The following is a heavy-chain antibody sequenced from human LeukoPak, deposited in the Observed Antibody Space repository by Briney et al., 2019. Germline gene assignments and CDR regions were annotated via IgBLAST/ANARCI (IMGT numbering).Heavy chain of an antibody. CDR1: GASISSYY. D-gene: IGHD3-22*01. CDR2: IYYSGSI. V-gene: IGHV4-59*01. CDR3: ARENPSGYYNRPIDY. Sequence: SETLFLTCTVSGASISSYYWSWIRQPPGKGLEWIGDIYYSGSIKYNPSLKSRVTMSVDTSKNQFSLKLSSVTAADTAIYYCARENPSGYYNRPIDYWGQGTLVTVSS. J-gene: IGHJ4*02.